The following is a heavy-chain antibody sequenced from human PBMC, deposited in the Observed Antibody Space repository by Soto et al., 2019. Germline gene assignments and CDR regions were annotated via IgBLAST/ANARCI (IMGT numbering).Heavy chain of an antibody. CDR2: ITGSGSDT. D-gene: IGHD2-2*01. J-gene: IGHJ4*02. Sequence: GGSLRLSCAASGFSFNNYSMGWVRQAPGKGLEWVSAITGSGSDTYYLDSVKGRFTISRDNSKNTLYLQMNSLRAEDTAICYCAKLGSSTWSPHYYFDYWGQGTLVTVSS. CDR3: AKLGSSTWSPHYYFDY. CDR1: GFSFNNYS. V-gene: IGHV3-23*01.